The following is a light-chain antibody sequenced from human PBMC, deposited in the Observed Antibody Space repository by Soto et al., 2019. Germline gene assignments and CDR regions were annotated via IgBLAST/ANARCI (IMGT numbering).Light chain of an antibody. V-gene: IGKV3-20*01. CDR1: QSVSSSY. CDR2: GAS. J-gene: IGKJ3*01. Sequence: EIVLTQSPGTLSLSPGERATLSCRASQSVSSSYLAWYQQKPGQAPRLLIYGASSRATGIPDRFSGCGSGTDFTLTISRLEPEDFAVYYCQQYGSSLVTFGPGTKVDIK. CDR3: QQYGSSLVT.